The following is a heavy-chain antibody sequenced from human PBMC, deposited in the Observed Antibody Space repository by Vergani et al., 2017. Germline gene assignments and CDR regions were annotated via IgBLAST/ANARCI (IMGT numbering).Heavy chain of an antibody. CDR1: GYTFTSYY. D-gene: IGHD1-26*01. CDR2: INPSGGST. V-gene: IGHV1-46*01. Sequence: QVQLVQSGAEVKKPGASVKVSCKASGYTFTSYYMHWVRQAPGQGLEWMGIINPSGGSTSYAQKFQGRVTITADESTSTAYMELSSLRSEDTAVYYCARKYSGSYFGWFDPWGQGTLVTVSS. J-gene: IGHJ5*02. CDR3: ARKYSGSYFGWFDP.